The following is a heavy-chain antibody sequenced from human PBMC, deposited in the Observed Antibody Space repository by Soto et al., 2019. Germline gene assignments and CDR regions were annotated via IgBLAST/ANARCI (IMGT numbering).Heavy chain of an antibody. CDR2: ISHLENT. CDR1: GASISDGGFA. V-gene: IGHV4-30-2*06. D-gene: IGHD5-12*01. CDR3: ARGGGYDSFDY. J-gene: IGHJ4*02. Sequence: QLQLQESGSGVVKTSETLSLTCTVSGASISDGGFAWSWIRQSPGKGLEWIGYISHLENTYLHPSFKSRLTMSIDRTRNQFSLKLSSVTAADMAVYYCARGGGYDSFDYWGQGVLVTVPS.